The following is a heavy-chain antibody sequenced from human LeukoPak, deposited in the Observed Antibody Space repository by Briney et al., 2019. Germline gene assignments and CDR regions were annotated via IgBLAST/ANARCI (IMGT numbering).Heavy chain of an antibody. D-gene: IGHD1-26*01. Sequence: GGSLRLSCAASGFTFSSYWMSWVRQAPGKGLEWVANIKQDGSEKYYVDSVKGRFTISRDNSKNTLYLQMNSLRAEDTAVYYCAKDGLGSGSYSDYWGQGTLVTVSS. V-gene: IGHV3-7*01. CDR3: AKDGLGSGSYSDY. CDR1: GFTFSSYW. CDR2: IKQDGSEK. J-gene: IGHJ4*02.